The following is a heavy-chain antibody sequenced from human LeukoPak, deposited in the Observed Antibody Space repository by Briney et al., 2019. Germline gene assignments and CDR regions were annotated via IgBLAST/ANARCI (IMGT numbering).Heavy chain of an antibody. CDR2: IYSGGST. J-gene: IGHJ4*02. Sequence: PGGSLRLSCAASGFTVSSNYMSWVRQAPGKGLEWVSVIYSGGSTYYADSVKGRFTISRDNSKNTLYVQMNSLRAEDTAVYYCARPYSSGWYGDFDYWGQGTLVTVSS. CDR3: ARPYSSGWYGDFDY. CDR1: GFTVSSNY. V-gene: IGHV3-66*04. D-gene: IGHD6-19*01.